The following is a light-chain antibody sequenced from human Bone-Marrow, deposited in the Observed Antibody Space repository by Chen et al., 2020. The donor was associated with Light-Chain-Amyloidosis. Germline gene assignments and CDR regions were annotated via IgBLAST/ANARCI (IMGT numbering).Light chain of an antibody. CDR3: QQYYSTPT. CDR2: WAS. J-gene: IGKJ2*01. V-gene: IGKV4-1*01. CDR1: QTIFYNYNVKNY. Sequence: DIVMTQSPDSLAVSLGERATINCKSRQTIFYNYNVKNYLARYQQQPGQPPKLLIYWASTRKSGVPDRFSGSGSGTTFTLPIHCLHAEDVAVYFCQQYYSTPTFGQGPKLEI.